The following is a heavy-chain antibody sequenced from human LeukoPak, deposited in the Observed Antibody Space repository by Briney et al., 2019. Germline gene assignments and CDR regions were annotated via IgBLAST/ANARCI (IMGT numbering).Heavy chain of an antibody. V-gene: IGHV2-5*04. CDR3: ARGRGTARSSLFDF. Sequence: SGPTLVNPTQTLTLTCTFSGFSLSTSDVGVGWIRQPPRKALEWLALIYSNDDKHYSPSLKSRLTITKDTSKNQVVLTMTNMDPGDTGTYYCARGRGTARSSLFDFWGQGTLVTVSS. CDR1: GFSLSTSDVG. D-gene: IGHD2-21*02. CDR2: IYSNDDK. J-gene: IGHJ4*02.